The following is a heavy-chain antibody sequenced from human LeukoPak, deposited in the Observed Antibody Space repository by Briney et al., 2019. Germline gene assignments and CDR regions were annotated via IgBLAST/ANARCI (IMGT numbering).Heavy chain of an antibody. CDR3: ARAVVCGGDCYSHDYYYGMDV. J-gene: IGHJ6*02. CDR1: GGSISSGGYY. D-gene: IGHD2-21*02. Sequence: PSETLSLTCTVSGGSISSGGYYWSWIRQHPGKGLEWIGYIYYSGSTYYNPSLKSRVTISVDTSKNQLSLKLSSVTAADTAVYYCARAVVCGGDCYSHDYYYGMDVWGQGTTVTVSS. CDR2: IYYSGST. V-gene: IGHV4-31*03.